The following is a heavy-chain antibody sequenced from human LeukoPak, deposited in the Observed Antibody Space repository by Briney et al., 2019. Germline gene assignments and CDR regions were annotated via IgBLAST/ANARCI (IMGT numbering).Heavy chain of an antibody. Sequence: PSETLSLTCTVYGGSISSYYWGWIRPRPGQGLEWSGSINYSGSTYSNPSLKSRVTISIDTSKNQFSLKLRSVTAADTAVYFCARDHIAVGPAAKKDALDFWGQGTAVTVSS. V-gene: IGHV4-39*07. CDR2: INYSGST. D-gene: IGHD2-2*01. CDR3: ARDHIAVGPAAKKDALDF. CDR1: GGSISSYY. J-gene: IGHJ3*01.